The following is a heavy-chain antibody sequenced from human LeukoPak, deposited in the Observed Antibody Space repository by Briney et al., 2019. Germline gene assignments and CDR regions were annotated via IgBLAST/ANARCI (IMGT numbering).Heavy chain of an antibody. Sequence: GGSLRLSCAASGFTFSSYSMNWVRQAPGKGLEWVSSISSSSSYIYYADSVKGRFTISRDNAKNSLYLQMNSLRAEDTAVYYCARTPTPYCGGGCYDFDYWGQGTLVTVSS. J-gene: IGHJ4*02. CDR1: GFTFSSYS. CDR3: ARTPTPYCGGGCYDFDY. V-gene: IGHV3-21*01. D-gene: IGHD2-21*02. CDR2: ISSSSSYI.